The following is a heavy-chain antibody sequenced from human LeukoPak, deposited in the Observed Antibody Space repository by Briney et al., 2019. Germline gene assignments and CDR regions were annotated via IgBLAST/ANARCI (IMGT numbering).Heavy chain of an antibody. CDR2: INHSGGT. CDR1: GGSFSDYS. CDR3: ARSLGLGRFDL. V-gene: IGHV4-34*01. D-gene: IGHD1-26*01. Sequence: SETLSLTCAVYGGSFSDYSWTWIRQPPGKGLEWIGEINHSGGTNHNPSLMSRVIMSVDTSKRQFSLKLTSVAAADTAVYFCARSLGLGRFDLWGRGTLVTVSS. J-gene: IGHJ2*01.